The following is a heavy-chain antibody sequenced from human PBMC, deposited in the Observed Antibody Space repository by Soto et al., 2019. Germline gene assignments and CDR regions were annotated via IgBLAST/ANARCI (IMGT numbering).Heavy chain of an antibody. CDR3: ARDPGV. Sequence: SETLSLTCPVSGGSISSYYWSWIRQPPGKGLEWIGYIYYSGSTNYNPSLKSRVTISVDTSKNQFSLKLSSVTAADTAVYYCARDPGVWGQGTLVTVSS. V-gene: IGHV4-59*12. D-gene: IGHD3-10*01. CDR2: IYYSGST. J-gene: IGHJ4*02. CDR1: GGSISSYY.